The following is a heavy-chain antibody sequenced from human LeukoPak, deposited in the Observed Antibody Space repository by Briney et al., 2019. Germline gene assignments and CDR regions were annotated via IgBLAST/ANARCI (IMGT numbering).Heavy chain of an antibody. J-gene: IGHJ4*02. CDR1: GFTFSSYA. CDR3: ASRPGADIGPLDY. CDR2: ISGSGGST. V-gene: IGHV3-23*01. Sequence: GGSLRLSCAASGFTFSSYAMSWVRQAPGKGLEWVSSISGSGGSTYYADSVKGRFTVSRDNSKNTLYLQMNSLRADETAVYYCASRPGADIGPLDYWGQGTLVTVSS. D-gene: IGHD2-2*01.